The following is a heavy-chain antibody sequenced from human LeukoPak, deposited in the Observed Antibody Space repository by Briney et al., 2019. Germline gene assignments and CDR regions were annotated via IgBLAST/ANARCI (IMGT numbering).Heavy chain of an antibody. CDR3: ARDRGLADTIFGVNWFDP. CDR1: GGSISSGGYY. J-gene: IGHJ5*02. CDR2: IYYSGST. V-gene: IGHV4-31*03. Sequence: SETLSLTCTVSGGSISSGGYYWSWIRQHPGKGLEWIGYIYYSGSTYYNPSLKSRVTISVDTSKNQFSLKLSSVTAADTAVYYCARDRGLADTIFGVNWFDPWGQGTLVTVSS. D-gene: IGHD3-3*01.